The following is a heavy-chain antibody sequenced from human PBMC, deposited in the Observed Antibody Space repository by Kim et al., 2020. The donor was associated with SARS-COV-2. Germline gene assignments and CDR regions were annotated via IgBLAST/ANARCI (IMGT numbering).Heavy chain of an antibody. D-gene: IGHD3-9*01. CDR1: GGSFIGYY. CDR2: INHRGST. Sequence: SETLSLTCAVYGGSFIGYYWSWIRHPPGRGLEWIGEINHRGSTNSNPPLKIRATFSLDPPKNTLSLNLAPVTAADRAVFSGAGKGYDILPGYFGWSDP. J-gene: IGHJ5*02. V-gene: IGHV4-34*01. CDR3: AGKGYDILPGYFGWSDP.